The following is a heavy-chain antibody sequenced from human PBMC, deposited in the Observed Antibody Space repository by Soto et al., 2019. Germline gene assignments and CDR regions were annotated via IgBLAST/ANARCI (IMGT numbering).Heavy chain of an antibody. Sequence: ASVKVSCKASGYTFTGYYMHWVRQAPGQGLEWMGWINPNSGGTNYAQKFQGWVTMTRDTSISTAYMELSRLRSDDTAVYSCARVPMVRGVHFDYWGQGTLVTVSS. J-gene: IGHJ4*02. V-gene: IGHV1-2*04. CDR2: INPNSGGT. CDR3: ARVPMVRGVHFDY. D-gene: IGHD3-10*01. CDR1: GYTFTGYY.